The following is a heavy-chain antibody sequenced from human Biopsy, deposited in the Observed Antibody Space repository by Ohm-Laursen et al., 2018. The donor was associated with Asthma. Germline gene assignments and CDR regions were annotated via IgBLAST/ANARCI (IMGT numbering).Heavy chain of an antibody. D-gene: IGHD3-10*01. Sequence: SLRLSCTASGFNFGNYAMAWVRQAPGKGLEWVAVISYDGNHKFYEDSVKGRFTISRDNSKNTLYLQMNSLRTEDTAVYYCARGLDYSGRSGFDYWGQGTLVTVSS. CDR3: ARGLDYSGRSGFDY. CDR2: ISYDGNHK. CDR1: GFNFGNYA. V-gene: IGHV3-30*03. J-gene: IGHJ4*02.